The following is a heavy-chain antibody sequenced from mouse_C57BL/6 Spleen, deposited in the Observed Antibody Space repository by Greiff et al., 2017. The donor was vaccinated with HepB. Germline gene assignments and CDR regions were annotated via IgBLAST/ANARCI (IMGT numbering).Heavy chain of an antibody. V-gene: IGHV1-61*01. CDR1: GYSFTSSW. CDR3: ARWDNNYLYC. D-gene: IGHD5-5*01. J-gene: IGHJ2*01. CDR2: IYPSDGDT. Sequence: QVQLQQSGPELVKPGSSVKLSCKASGYSFTSSWMDWVKQRPGQGLEWIGNIYPSDGDTHYNQKFKDKATLTADKSSSTAYMQLSSLTSEDSAVYYCARWDNNYLYCWGKGTTLTVAT.